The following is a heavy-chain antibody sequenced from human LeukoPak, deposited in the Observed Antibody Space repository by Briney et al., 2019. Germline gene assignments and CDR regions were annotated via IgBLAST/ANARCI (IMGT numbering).Heavy chain of an antibody. V-gene: IGHV3-48*03. J-gene: IGHJ4*02. D-gene: IGHD1-26*01. CDR3: ARDYSGSYWERPRSFDY. CDR2: ISSSGTLT. CDR1: GFSFSSYE. Sequence: GGSLSLYCAASGFSFSSYEMMRLRQAPGKGLVWISYISSSGTLTPYADSGEGRFTISRDNAKNSLYLQMNSLRAEDTAVYYCARDYSGSYWERPRSFDYCGQGTLVTVSS.